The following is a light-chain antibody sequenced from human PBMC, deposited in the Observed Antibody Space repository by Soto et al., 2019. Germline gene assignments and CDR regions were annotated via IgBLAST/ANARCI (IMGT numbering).Light chain of an antibody. V-gene: IGKV4-1*01. CDR1: QSVFYSSNNKNY. Sequence: DIVMTQSPESLAVSLGERATINCKSSQSVFYSSNNKNYLAWYQQKPGQPPKLLLYWASTRESGIPDRFSGSGSGTDFTLTISSLQAEDVAVYYCQQYHTTSWTFGQVTRVEIK. CDR2: WAS. CDR3: QQYHTTSWT. J-gene: IGKJ1*01.